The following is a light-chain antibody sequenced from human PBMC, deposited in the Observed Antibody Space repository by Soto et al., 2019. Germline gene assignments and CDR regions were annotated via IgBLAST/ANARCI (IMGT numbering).Light chain of an antibody. CDR2: AAS. J-gene: IGKJ4*01. CDR1: QGISNY. Sequence: DVQMTHSWSSLAASMVDMVISXGRASQGISNYLAWYQQKPGKVPKLLIYAASTLQSGVPSRFSGSGSGTDFTLTISSLQPDDSATYYCQQYDSYSTFGGGTKVDIK. V-gene: IGKV1-27*01. CDR3: QQYDSYST.